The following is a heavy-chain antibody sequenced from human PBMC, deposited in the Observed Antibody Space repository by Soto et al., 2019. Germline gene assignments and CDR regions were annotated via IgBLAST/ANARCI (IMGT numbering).Heavy chain of an antibody. CDR3: AAAGITMIVVPWAAFDI. CDR1: GGTFSSYA. CDR2: IIPIFGTA. D-gene: IGHD3-22*01. V-gene: IGHV1-69*13. J-gene: IGHJ3*02. Sequence: SVKVSCKASGGTFSSYAISWVRQAPGQGLEWMGGIIPIFGTANYAQKFQGRVTITADESTSTAYMELSSLRSEDTAVYYCAAAGITMIVVPWAAFDIWGQGTMVTVS.